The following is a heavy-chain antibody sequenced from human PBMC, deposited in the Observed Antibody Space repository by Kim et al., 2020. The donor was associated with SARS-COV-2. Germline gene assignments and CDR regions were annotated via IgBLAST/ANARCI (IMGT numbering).Heavy chain of an antibody. CDR3: RVVPAAKKRGYYYYYYMDV. J-gene: IGHJ6*03. CDR2: ISGSGGST. Sequence: GGSLRLSCAASGFTFSSYAMSWVRQAPGKGLEWVSAISGSGGSTYYADSVKGRFTISRDNSKNTLYLQMNSLRAEDTAVYYCRVVPAAKKRGYYYYYYMDVWGKGTTVTVSS. D-gene: IGHD2-2*01. V-gene: IGHV3-23*01. CDR1: GFTFSSYA.